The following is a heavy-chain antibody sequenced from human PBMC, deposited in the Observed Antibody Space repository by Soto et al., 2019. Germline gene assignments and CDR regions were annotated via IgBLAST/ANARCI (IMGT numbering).Heavy chain of an antibody. D-gene: IGHD3-10*01. CDR3: ARVRGSGSYAAYYFDS. CDR2: IHYSGST. CDR1: GGSSSKGGYY. J-gene: IGHJ4*01. V-gene: IGHV4-31*11. Sequence: TLSLSCAVSGGSSSKGGYYWNWVRHHPGKGLEWIGYIHYSGSTWYNPSLESRVTISVDTSKDQFSLKLRSVTAADTAVYYCARVRGSGSYAAYYFDSWGQGTLVTVSS.